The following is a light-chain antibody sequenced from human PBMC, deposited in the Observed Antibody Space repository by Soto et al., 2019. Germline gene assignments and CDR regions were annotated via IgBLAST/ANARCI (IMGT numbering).Light chain of an antibody. J-gene: IGLJ2*01. Sequence: QSALTQPASVSGSPGQSITISCTGTSSAVGSFDSVSWYQQHPDKAPRLMIYDVSSRPSGVSHRFSGSKSGNTASLTISGLQAEDEADHYCSSSTTTGRAFGGGTKLTVL. CDR1: SSAVGSFDS. CDR2: DVS. V-gene: IGLV2-14*03. CDR3: SSSTTTGRA.